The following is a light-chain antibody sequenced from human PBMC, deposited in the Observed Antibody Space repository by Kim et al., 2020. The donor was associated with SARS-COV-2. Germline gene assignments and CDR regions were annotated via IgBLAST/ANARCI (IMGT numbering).Light chain of an antibody. CDR2: EVN. CDR1: TSDVGTHDL. J-gene: IGLJ1*01. CDR3: CSYGLSNGFDV. V-gene: IGLV2-23*02. Sequence: QSALTQPASVSGSPGQSITISCSGTTSDVGTHDLVSWYQQHPGKAPKLMIYEVNKRPSGVSDRFSGSKSANAASLTISGLQAEDEADYYCCSYGLSNGFDVFGTGTKVTVL.